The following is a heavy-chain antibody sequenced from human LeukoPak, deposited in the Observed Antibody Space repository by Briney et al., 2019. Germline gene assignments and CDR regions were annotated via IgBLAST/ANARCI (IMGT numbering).Heavy chain of an antibody. V-gene: IGHV3-23*01. J-gene: IGHJ4*02. CDR3: AKQDIRSSAWYD. CDR1: GFTFSSYA. D-gene: IGHD6-19*01. CDR2: ISDSGGST. Sequence: PGGSVRLSCAASGFTFSSYAMSWVRQAPGQGLEWVSAISDSGGSTYYADSVKGRFTISRDNSKNTLYLQMNSLRAEDTAVYYCAKQDIRSSAWYDWGPGTLVTVS.